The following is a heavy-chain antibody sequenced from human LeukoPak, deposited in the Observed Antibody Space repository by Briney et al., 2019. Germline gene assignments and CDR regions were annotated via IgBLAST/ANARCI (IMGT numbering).Heavy chain of an antibody. CDR2: ISTSISYI. CDR3: ARGLSFMIFGVGYFDY. D-gene: IGHD3-3*01. J-gene: IGHJ4*02. CDR1: GFTFSSFS. Sequence: GGSLRLSCAASGFTFSSFSMNWVRQAPGKGLEWVSSISTSISYIYYADSLKGRFTISRDNAKNSLYLQMNSLRAEDTAVYYCARGLSFMIFGVGYFDYWGQGTLVTVSS. V-gene: IGHV3-21*01.